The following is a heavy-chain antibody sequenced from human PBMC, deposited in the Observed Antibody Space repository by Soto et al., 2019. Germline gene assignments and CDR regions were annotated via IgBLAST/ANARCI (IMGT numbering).Heavy chain of an antibody. D-gene: IGHD3-10*01. CDR3: AKREGGYYGSGINYGMDV. Sequence: PGGSLRLSCAASGFTFSSYAMSWVRQAPGKGLEWVSAISGSGGSTYYADSVKGRFTISRDNSKNTLYLQMNSLRAEDTAVYYCAKREGGYYGSGINYGMDVWGQGTTVTVSS. CDR1: GFTFSSYA. V-gene: IGHV3-23*01. J-gene: IGHJ6*02. CDR2: ISGSGGST.